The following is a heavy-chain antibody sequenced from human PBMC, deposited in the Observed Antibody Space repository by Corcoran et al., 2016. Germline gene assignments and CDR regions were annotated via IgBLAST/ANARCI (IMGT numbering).Heavy chain of an antibody. Sequence: QVQLVQSGAEVKKPGSSVKVSCKASGGTFSSYAISWVRQAPGQGLEWMGGIIPIFGTANYAQKFQGRVTITADESTSTAYMELSSLRSEDTAVYYCARVVTMVRGVIITGYYFDYWGQGTLVTVSS. V-gene: IGHV1-69*01. J-gene: IGHJ4*02. CDR2: IIPIFGTA. CDR1: GGTFSSYA. CDR3: ARVVTMVRGVIITGYYFDY. D-gene: IGHD3-10*01.